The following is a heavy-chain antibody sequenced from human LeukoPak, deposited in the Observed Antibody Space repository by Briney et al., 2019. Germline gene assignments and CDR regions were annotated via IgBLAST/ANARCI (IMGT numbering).Heavy chain of an antibody. J-gene: IGHJ6*03. CDR2: IIPKFGTA. D-gene: IGHD6-19*01. Sequence: SVKVSCKASGYTFTSYDINWVRQATGQGLEWTGGIIPKFGTANYAQKFQGRVTITADESTSTAYMELSSLRSEDTAVYYCARARSAVAGTWDYYYYMDVWGKGTTVTISS. CDR3: ARARSAVAGTWDYYYYMDV. CDR1: GYTFTSYD. V-gene: IGHV1-69*13.